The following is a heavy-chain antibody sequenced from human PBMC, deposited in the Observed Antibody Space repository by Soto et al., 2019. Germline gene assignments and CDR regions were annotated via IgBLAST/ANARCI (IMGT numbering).Heavy chain of an antibody. CDR1: GFTFGSLA. V-gene: IGHV3-23*01. Sequence: EVQLLESGGDLVQPGGSLRLSVLPSGFTFGSLAMTWFRQAPGEGLEWVSIITDTGGDKKYADSVRGRFTISRDNSKNTLYLQMSSLRVEDSAVYYCARGSTDAYPGSRIFDFWGRGTLVTVSA. CDR3: ARGSTDAYPGSRIFDF. CDR2: ITDTGGDK. J-gene: IGHJ4*02. D-gene: IGHD3-10*01.